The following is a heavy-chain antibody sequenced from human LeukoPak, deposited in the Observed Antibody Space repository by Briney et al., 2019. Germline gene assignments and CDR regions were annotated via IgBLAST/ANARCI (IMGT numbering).Heavy chain of an antibody. CDR2: IIPIFGTA. V-gene: IGHV1-69*13. J-gene: IGHJ4*02. D-gene: IGHD3-22*01. CDR3: ARGFHYYDSSGYHTFDY. Sequence: ASVKVSCKASGGTFSSYAIIWVRQAPGQGLEWMGGIIPIFGTANYAQKFQGRVTITADESTSTAYMELSSLRSEDTAVYYCARGFHYYDSSGYHTFDYWGQGTLVTVSS. CDR1: GGTFSSYA.